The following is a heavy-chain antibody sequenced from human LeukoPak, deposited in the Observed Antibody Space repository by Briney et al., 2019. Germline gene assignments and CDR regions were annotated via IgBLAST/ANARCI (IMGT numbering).Heavy chain of an antibody. CDR2: IYYSGST. D-gene: IGHD5-12*01. J-gene: IGHJ4*02. V-gene: IGHV4-31*03. CDR1: GGSISSGGYY. Sequence: SETLSLTCTVSGGSISSGGYYWSWIRQHLGKGLECIGYIYYSGSTYYNPSLKSRVTISVDTSQNQFSPELSSVTAADTAVYYCASGYERFDYWGQGTLVTVSS. CDR3: ASGYERFDY.